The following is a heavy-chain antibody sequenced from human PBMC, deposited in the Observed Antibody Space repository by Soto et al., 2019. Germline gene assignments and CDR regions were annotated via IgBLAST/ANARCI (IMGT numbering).Heavy chain of an antibody. V-gene: IGHV5-10-1*01. J-gene: IGHJ6*02. Sequence: GESLKISCKGSGYSFTSYWISWVRQVPGKGLEWMGRIDPSDSYTNYSPSFQGHVTISADKSISTAYLQWSSLKASDTAMYYCARHAFGAYSGGGMDVWGQGTTVTVSS. D-gene: IGHD1-26*01. CDR2: IDPSDSYT. CDR1: GYSFTSYW. CDR3: ARHAFGAYSGGGMDV.